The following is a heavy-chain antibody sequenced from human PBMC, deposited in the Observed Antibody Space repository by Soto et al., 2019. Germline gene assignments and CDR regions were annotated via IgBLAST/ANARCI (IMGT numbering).Heavy chain of an antibody. D-gene: IGHD3-3*01. J-gene: IGHJ6*02. CDR2: IIPIFGTA. V-gene: IGHV1-69*01. Sequence: QVQLVQSGAEVKKPGSSVKVSCKASGGTFSSYAISWVRQAPGQGLEWMGGIIPIFGTANYAQKFQGRVTITADESTSTAYMELSSLRSDDTAVYYCARRGDFWSGYYYYYYGMDVWGQGTTVTVSS. CDR1: GGTFSSYA. CDR3: ARRGDFWSGYYYYYYGMDV.